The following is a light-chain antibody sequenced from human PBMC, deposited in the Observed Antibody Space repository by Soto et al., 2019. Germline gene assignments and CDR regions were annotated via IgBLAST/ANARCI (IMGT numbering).Light chain of an antibody. J-gene: IGKJ3*01. CDR3: QQYDNLPPLT. CDR1: QDISNY. Sequence: DIQMTQSPSSLSASVGDRVTITCQASQDISNYLTWYQQKPGKAPKLLIYDASNLETGVPSRFSGSGSGTDFTFTISSLQPEDIATYYCQQYDNLPPLTFGPGTKVDIK. CDR2: DAS. V-gene: IGKV1-33*01.